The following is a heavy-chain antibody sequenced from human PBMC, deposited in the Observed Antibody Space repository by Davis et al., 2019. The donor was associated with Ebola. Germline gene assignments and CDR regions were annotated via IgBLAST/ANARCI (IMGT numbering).Heavy chain of an antibody. Sequence: AASVKVSCKSSGYTFNSHGFTWVRQAPGQGLEWMGWINPHNGNTNYAQNVQGRVIMTSDKATITAYMEVGSLRSDDTAVYYCARSITMIVLSYFDYWGQGTLVTVSS. J-gene: IGHJ4*02. CDR1: GYTFNSHG. CDR3: ARSITMIVLSYFDY. V-gene: IGHV1-18*04. D-gene: IGHD3-22*01. CDR2: INPHNGNT.